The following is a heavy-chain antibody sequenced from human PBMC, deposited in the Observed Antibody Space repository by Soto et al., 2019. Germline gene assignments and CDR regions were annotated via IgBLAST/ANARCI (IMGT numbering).Heavy chain of an antibody. V-gene: IGHV4-31*02. CDR3: ARATYSSSWGHYYYGMDV. J-gene: IGHJ6*02. D-gene: IGHD6-6*01. CDR2: IYYSGST. Sequence: PSETLSLTCTVSGGSISSGGYYWSWIRQHPGKGLEWIGYIYYSGSTYYNPSLKSRVTISVDTSKNQFSLKLSSATAADTAVYYCARATYSSSWGHYYYGMDVWGQGTTVTVS. CDR1: GGSISSGGYY.